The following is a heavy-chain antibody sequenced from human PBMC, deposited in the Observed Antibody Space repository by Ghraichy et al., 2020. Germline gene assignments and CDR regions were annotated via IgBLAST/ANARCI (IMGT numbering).Heavy chain of an antibody. Sequence: GGSLRLSCAASEFTFSSYSVNWVRQAPGKGLEWLSYISSSGTSIYYADSVKGRFTISRDNARNSLYLQMNSLRAEDTAVYYCARDELLWFGDHNYFDYWGQGTLVTVSS. V-gene: IGHV3-48*01. J-gene: IGHJ4*02. CDR1: EFTFSSYS. CDR3: ARDELLWFGDHNYFDY. D-gene: IGHD3-10*01. CDR2: ISSSGTSI.